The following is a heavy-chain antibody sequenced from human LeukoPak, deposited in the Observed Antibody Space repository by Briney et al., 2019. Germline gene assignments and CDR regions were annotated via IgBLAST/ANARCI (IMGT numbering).Heavy chain of an antibody. CDR2: INHSGST. J-gene: IGHJ5*02. D-gene: IGHD3-10*01. CDR1: GGSFSGYY. Sequence: SETLSLTCAVYGGSFSGYYWSWIRQPPGKGLEWIGEINHSGSTYYNPSLKSRVTISVDRSKNQFSLKLSSVTAADTAVYYCARGGSGSYYYNWFDPWGQGTLVTVSS. V-gene: IGHV4-34*01. CDR3: ARGGSGSYYYNWFDP.